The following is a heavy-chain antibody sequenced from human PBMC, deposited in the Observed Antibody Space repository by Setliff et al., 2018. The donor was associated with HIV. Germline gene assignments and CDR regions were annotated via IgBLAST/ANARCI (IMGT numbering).Heavy chain of an antibody. CDR2: VWHDGNNK. J-gene: IGHJ3*02. CDR1: GFPFISYG. Sequence: GESLKISCAASGFPFISYGMNWVRQAPGKGLEWVAVVWHDGNNKFYADSVKGRFIISRDNSKNTLYLQMNSLRVEDTAVYYCAKERQRNAIDIWGQGTMVTVSS. V-gene: IGHV3-33*06. CDR3: AKERQRNAIDI.